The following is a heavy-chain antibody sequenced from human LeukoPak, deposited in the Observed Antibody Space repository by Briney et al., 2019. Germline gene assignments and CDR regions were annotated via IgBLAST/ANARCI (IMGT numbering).Heavy chain of an antibody. V-gene: IGHV3-21*04. CDR2: ISSSSSYI. D-gene: IGHD2-15*01. CDR3: ARDTYCSGGSCYSGFDY. J-gene: IGHJ4*02. CDR1: GFTFSSYS. Sequence: GGSLRLSCAASGFTFSSYSMNWVRQAPGKGLEWVSSISSSSSYIYYADSVKGRFTISRDNAKNSLYLQMNSLRAEDTAVYYCARDTYCSGGSCYSGFDYWGQGTLVTVSS.